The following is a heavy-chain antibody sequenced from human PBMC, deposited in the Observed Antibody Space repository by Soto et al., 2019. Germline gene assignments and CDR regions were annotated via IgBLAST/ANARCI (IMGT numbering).Heavy chain of an antibody. CDR1: GFTFSSYA. CDR2: ISGSGGST. CDR3: AKEFGSRGKYQLLRLSYYGMDV. V-gene: IGHV3-23*01. Sequence: GGSLRLSCAASGFTFSSYAMSWVRQAPGKGLEWVSAISGSGGSTYYADSVKGRFTISRDNSKNTLYLQMNSLRAEDTAVYYCAKEFGSRGKYQLLRLSYYGMDVWGQGTTVTVSS. J-gene: IGHJ6*02. D-gene: IGHD2-2*01.